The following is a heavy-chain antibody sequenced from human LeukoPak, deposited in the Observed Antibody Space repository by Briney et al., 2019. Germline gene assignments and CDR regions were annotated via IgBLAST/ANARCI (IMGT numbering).Heavy chain of an antibody. CDR1: GGSFSGYY. D-gene: IGHD5-24*01. CDR2: INHSGST. CDR3: ARGRPRRLPVAFYY. Sequence: SETLSLTCAVYGGSFSGYYWSWIRQPPGKGLEWIGEINHSGSTNYNPSLKSRVTISVDTSKNQFSLKLSSVTAADTAVYYCARGRPRRLPVAFYYWGQGTLVTVSS. J-gene: IGHJ4*02. V-gene: IGHV4-34*01.